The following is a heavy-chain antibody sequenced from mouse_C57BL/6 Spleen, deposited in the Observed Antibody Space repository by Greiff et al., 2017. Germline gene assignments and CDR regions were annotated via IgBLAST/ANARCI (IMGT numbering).Heavy chain of an antibody. D-gene: IGHD1-1*01. CDR2: INPSNGGT. Sequence: VQLQQPGTELVKPGASVKLSCKASGYTFTSYWMHWVKQRPGQGLEWIGNINPSNGGTNYNEKFKSKATLTVDKSSSTAYMQLSSLTSEDSAVYYCARGEITTVVATGGFYAMDYWGQGTSVTVSS. CDR1: GYTFTSYW. CDR3: ARGEITTVVATGGFYAMDY. J-gene: IGHJ4*01. V-gene: IGHV1-53*01.